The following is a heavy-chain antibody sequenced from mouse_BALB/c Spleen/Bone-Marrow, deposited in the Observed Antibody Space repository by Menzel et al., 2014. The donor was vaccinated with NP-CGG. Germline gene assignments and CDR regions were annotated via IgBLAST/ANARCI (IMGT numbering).Heavy chain of an antibody. CDR2: ISGGGSYT. Sequence: EVMLVESGGGLVKSGGSLKLSCAASGFTFSSYGMSWVRQTPEKRLEWVATISGGGSYTFYPDSVKGRLTISRDNAKNNLYLQLSSLRSEDTALYYCARHAYYDQTEVSFVYWGQGTLVTVSA. D-gene: IGHD2-4*01. CDR3: ARHAYYDQTEVSFVY. J-gene: IGHJ3*01. V-gene: IGHV5-9-2*01. CDR1: GFTFSSYG.